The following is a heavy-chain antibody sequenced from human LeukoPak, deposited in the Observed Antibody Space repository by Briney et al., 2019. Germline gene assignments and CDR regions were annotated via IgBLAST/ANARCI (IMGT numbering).Heavy chain of an antibody. CDR3: ARIAAADDY. J-gene: IGHJ4*02. V-gene: IGHV4-34*01. Sequence: SETLSLTCAVYGGSFSGYYWSWIRQPPGKGLEWIGEINHSGSTNYNPSLKSRVTISVDTSKNQFSLKLSSVTTADTAVYYCARIAAADDYWGQGTLVTVSS. D-gene: IGHD6-13*01. CDR1: GGSFSGYY. CDR2: INHSGST.